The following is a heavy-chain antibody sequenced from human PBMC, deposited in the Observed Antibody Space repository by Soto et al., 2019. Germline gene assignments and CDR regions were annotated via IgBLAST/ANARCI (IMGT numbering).Heavy chain of an antibody. D-gene: IGHD2-15*01. J-gene: IGHJ5*02. CDR1: GGSISSVSYY. V-gene: IGHV4-39*01. Sequence: SETLSLTCTVSGGSISSVSYYWGWIRQPPGKGLGWIGSIYYSGSTYYNPSLKSRVTISVDTSKNQFSLKLSSVTAADTAVYYCARQDCSGGSCYVVDWFDPWGQGTLVTVSS. CDR2: IYYSGST. CDR3: ARQDCSGGSCYVVDWFDP.